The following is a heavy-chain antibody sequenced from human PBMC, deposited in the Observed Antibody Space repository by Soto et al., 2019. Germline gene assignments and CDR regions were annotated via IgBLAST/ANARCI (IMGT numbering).Heavy chain of an antibody. CDR2: INHSGST. J-gene: IGHJ4*02. D-gene: IGHD5-12*01. CDR1: GGSFSGYY. Sequence: PSETLSLTCAVYGGSFSGYYWSWIRQPPGKGLEWIGEINHSGSTSYNPSLKSRVTISVDTSKNQFSLRLSSVTAADTAMYYCARGGPKWLRFYVGGRGTLVTVSS. CDR3: ARGGPKWLRFYV. V-gene: IGHV4-34*01.